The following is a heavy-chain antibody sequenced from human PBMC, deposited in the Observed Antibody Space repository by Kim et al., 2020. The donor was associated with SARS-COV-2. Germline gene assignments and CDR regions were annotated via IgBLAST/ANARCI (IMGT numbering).Heavy chain of an antibody. CDR2: INHSGST. Sequence: SETLSLTCAVYGGSFSGYYWSWIRQPRGKGLGWIGEINHSGSTNYNPSLKSRVTISVDTSKNQFSLKLSSVTAADTAVYYCARGDRGSTYWFDPWGQGTLVTVSS. V-gene: IGHV4-34*01. CDR3: ARGDRGSTYWFDP. D-gene: IGHD1-26*01. CDR1: GGSFSGYY. J-gene: IGHJ5*02.